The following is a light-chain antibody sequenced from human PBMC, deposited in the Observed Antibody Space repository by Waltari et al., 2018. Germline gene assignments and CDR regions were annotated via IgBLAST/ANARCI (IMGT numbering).Light chain of an antibody. Sequence: QSVLTQPPSASGTPGQRVTISCSGSSSNIGSNYVYWYQQLPGTAPNLLSYRNNPRPSGVPGRFSGSKSGTSASLAISGLRSEDEADYYCAAWDDSLSGVVFGGGTKLTVL. V-gene: IGLV1-47*01. J-gene: IGLJ3*02. CDR1: SSNIGSNY. CDR2: RNN. CDR3: AAWDDSLSGVV.